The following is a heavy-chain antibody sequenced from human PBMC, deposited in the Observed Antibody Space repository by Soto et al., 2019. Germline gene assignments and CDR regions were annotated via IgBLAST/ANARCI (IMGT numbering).Heavy chain of an antibody. CDR2: ITGNGGST. CDR1: GFTFRSYA. CDR3: AKDQFSSGWYNDYYYGLDV. D-gene: IGHD6-19*01. Sequence: GGSLRLSCATSGFTFRSYAMFWVRQAPGKGLEWVSAITGNGGSTYYADPAKGRFTISRDNSRNTLYLQMNSLRTEDTAVYYCAKDQFSSGWYNDYYYGLDVCGQGTTVTL. V-gene: IGHV3-23*01. J-gene: IGHJ6*02.